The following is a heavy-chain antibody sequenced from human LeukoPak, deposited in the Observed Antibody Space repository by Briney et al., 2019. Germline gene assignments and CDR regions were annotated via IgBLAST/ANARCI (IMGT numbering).Heavy chain of an antibody. D-gene: IGHD6-13*01. CDR3: ARGLDLWGSSWYPNYGMDV. Sequence: SPSETLSLTCTVSGGSVSSGSYYWSWIRQPPGKGLEWIGYIYYSGSTNYNPSLKSRVTISVDTSKNQFSLKLSSVTAADTAVYHCARGLDLWGSSWYPNYGMDVWGQGTTVTVSS. CDR2: IYYSGST. CDR1: GGSVSSGSYY. V-gene: IGHV4-61*01. J-gene: IGHJ6*02.